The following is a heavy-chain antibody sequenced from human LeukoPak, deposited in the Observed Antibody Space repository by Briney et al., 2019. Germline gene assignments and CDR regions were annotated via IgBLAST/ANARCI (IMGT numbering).Heavy chain of an antibody. V-gene: IGHV3-21*01. CDR1: GLNFNSHT. CDR3: ARMEKFYYGSGGFSPPLMDV. J-gene: IGHJ6*02. CDR2: ISSDSNSI. Sequence: GGSLRLSCVASGLNFNSHTMKWVRQAPGKGLEWASSISSDSNSIYHADSVKGRFTISRDNAKNSLYLQMNSLRAEDTAVYYCARMEKFYYGSGGFSPPLMDVWGQGTTVIVSS. D-gene: IGHD3-10*01.